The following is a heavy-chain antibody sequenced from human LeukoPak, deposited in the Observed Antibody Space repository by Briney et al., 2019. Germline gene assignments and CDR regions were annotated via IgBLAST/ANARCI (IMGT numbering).Heavy chain of an antibody. CDR2: LYYSVST. Sequence: PSETLSLTCTVSGGSISYYYWSWIRQRPGKGLEWIGYLYYSVSTNYNPSLKSRATISVDTSKNQFSLKLSSVAAAVTALFYSAREGRSSSSGPFDYWGQGTLVTVSS. D-gene: IGHD6-6*01. J-gene: IGHJ4*02. CDR1: GGSISYYY. CDR3: AREGRSSSSGPFDY. V-gene: IGHV4-59*01.